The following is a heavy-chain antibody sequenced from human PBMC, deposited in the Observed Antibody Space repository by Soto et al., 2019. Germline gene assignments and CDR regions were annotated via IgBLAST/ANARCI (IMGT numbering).Heavy chain of an antibody. CDR2: ISAYNGNT. CDR3: ARDLVPQTKYSGYDF. D-gene: IGHD5-12*01. Sequence: ASVNVSCKASCYTFTSYGISWVRQAPLQGLEWMGWISAYNGNTNYAQKLQGRVTMTTDTSTSTAYMELRSLRSDDTAVYYCARDLVPQTKYSGYDFWGQGTLVTVSS. V-gene: IGHV1-18*04. J-gene: IGHJ4*02. CDR1: CYTFTSYG.